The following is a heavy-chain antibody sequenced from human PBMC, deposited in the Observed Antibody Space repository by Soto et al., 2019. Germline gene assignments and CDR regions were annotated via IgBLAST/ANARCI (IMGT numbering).Heavy chain of an antibody. Sequence: SLRLSCAASVFTFDDYAMHWGRQAPGKGLEWVSGISWNSGSIGCADSVKGRFTISRDNAKNSLYLQMNSLRAEDTALYYCAKEKFGIAAAGTKSGWPFDYWGQGTLVTVSS. CDR3: AKEKFGIAAAGTKSGWPFDY. CDR1: VFTFDDYA. J-gene: IGHJ4*02. D-gene: IGHD6-13*01. CDR2: ISWNSGSI. V-gene: IGHV3-9*01.